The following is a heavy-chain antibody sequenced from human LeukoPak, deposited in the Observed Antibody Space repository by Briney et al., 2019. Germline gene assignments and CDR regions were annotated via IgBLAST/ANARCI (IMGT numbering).Heavy chain of an antibody. CDR3: ARGVTIFGVVILDP. J-gene: IGHJ5*02. CDR1: GVSISTYY. CDR2: FSYSGST. Sequence: PSETLSLTCSVSGVSISTYYWIWIRQPPAKGLEWMGFFSYSGSTKYNPSLKSRVTMSVDTSKNQFSLKLSSVTTADTAVYYCARGVTIFGVVILDPWGQGTLVTVSS. V-gene: IGHV4-59*01. D-gene: IGHD3-3*01.